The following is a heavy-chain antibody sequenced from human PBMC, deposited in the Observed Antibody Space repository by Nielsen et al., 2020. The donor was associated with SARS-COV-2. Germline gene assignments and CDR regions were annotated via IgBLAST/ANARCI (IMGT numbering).Heavy chain of an antibody. J-gene: IGHJ5*02. CDR2: INPNSGGT. Sequence: ASVKVSCKASGYTFTGYYMHWVRQAPGQGLEWMGWINPNSGGTNYAQKFQGRVTMTRDTSISTAYMELSRLRPDDTAVYYCARGLVFGVVSWFDPWGQGTLVTVSS. D-gene: IGHD3-3*01. CDR3: ARGLVFGVVSWFDP. V-gene: IGHV1-2*02. CDR1: GYTFTGYY.